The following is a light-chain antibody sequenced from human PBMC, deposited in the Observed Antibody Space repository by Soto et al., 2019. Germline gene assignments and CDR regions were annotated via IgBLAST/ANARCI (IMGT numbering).Light chain of an antibody. J-gene: IGKJ1*01. V-gene: IGKV1-5*03. Sequence: DIQMTQSPSTLSASVGDRVTITCRASQTISSWLAWYQQKPGMAPKLLIYKASTLQGGVPSRFSGSGSGTEFTLTISSLQPDDFASYYCQQYSRCSAFGQGTKV. CDR1: QTISSW. CDR2: KAS. CDR3: QQYSRCSA.